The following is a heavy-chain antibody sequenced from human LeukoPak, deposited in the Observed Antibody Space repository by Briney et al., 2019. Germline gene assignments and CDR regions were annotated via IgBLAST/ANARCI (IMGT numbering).Heavy chain of an antibody. J-gene: IGHJ4*02. V-gene: IGHV1-2*02. Sequence: ASVTVSCKASVYSFTFSYLHWVRQAPGQGLEWMGWLNPNSGDTNYAQKFQGRVSMTRDTSISTAYMDLSDLRSDDTAVYYCARGRNIEMTTMSGGSDYWGQGTLVTVSS. CDR3: ARGRNIEMTTMSGGSDY. CDR1: VYSFTFSY. D-gene: IGHD5-24*01. CDR2: LNPNSGDT.